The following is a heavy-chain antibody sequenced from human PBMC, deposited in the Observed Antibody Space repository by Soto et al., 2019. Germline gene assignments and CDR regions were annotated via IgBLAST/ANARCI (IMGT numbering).Heavy chain of an antibody. Sequence: QITLKESGPTLVKPTQTLTLTCTFSGFSLSTSGVGVGWIRQPPGKALEWLALIYWDDDKRYSPSLKSRLTTTKDTSKNPVVLTMTNMDPVDTATYYCAHGVVSSWWRWFDPWGQGTLVTVSS. D-gene: IGHD6-13*01. J-gene: IGHJ5*02. CDR1: GFSLSTSGVG. V-gene: IGHV2-5*02. CDR3: AHGVVSSWWRWFDP. CDR2: IYWDDDK.